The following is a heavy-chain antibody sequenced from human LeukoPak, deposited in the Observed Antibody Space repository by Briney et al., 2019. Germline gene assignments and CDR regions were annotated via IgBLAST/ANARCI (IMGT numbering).Heavy chain of an antibody. CDR1: GFTFSSYS. Sequence: GGSLRLSCAASGFTFSSYSMNWVRQAPGKGLEWVSSISTSSSYIHYADSVKGRFTISRDNSKNTLYLQMNSLRAEDTAVYYCVGSSGWWGFDYWGQGTLVTVSS. D-gene: IGHD6-19*01. CDR3: VGSSGWWGFDY. V-gene: IGHV3-21*01. CDR2: ISTSSSYI. J-gene: IGHJ4*02.